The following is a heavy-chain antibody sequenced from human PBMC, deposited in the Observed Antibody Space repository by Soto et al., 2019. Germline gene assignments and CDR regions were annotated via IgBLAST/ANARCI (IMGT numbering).Heavy chain of an antibody. Sequence: GGSLRLSCAASGFTFSSYAMSWVRQAPGKGLEWVSAISGSGGSTYYADSVKGRFTISRDNSKNTLYLQMNSLRAEDTAVYYCAKGGLNIAAPYGYYYYGMDVWGQGTTGTVS. J-gene: IGHJ6*02. CDR1: GFTFSSYA. D-gene: IGHD6-6*01. CDR3: AKGGLNIAAPYGYYYYGMDV. CDR2: ISGSGGST. V-gene: IGHV3-23*01.